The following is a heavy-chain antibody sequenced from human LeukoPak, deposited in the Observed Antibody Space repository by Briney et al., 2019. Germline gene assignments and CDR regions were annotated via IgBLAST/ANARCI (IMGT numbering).Heavy chain of an antibody. J-gene: IGHJ6*02. V-gene: IGHV1-69*04. CDR3: ARYSGYSYYYYYGMDV. Sequence: GASVKVSCKASGGTFISYAISWVRQAPGQGLEWMGRIIPILGIANYAQKFQGRVTITADKSTSTAYMELSSLRSEDTAVYYCARYSGYSYYYYYGMDVWGQGTTVTVSS. CDR2: IIPILGIA. D-gene: IGHD5-12*01. CDR1: GGTFISYA.